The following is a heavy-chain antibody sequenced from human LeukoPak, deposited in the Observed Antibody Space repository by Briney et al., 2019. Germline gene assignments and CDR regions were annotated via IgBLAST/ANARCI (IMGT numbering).Heavy chain of an antibody. D-gene: IGHD6-19*01. CDR3: ARPHSRGYSSGLNYYYYMDV. V-gene: IGHV4-34*01. CDR1: GGSFSGYY. CDR2: INHSGST. J-gene: IGHJ6*03. Sequence: PSETLSLTCAVYGGSFSGYYWGWIRQPPGKGLEWIWEINHSGSTNYNPSLKSRVTISVDTSKNQFSLKLSSVTAADTAVYYCARPHSRGYSSGLNYYYYMDVWGKGTTVTISS.